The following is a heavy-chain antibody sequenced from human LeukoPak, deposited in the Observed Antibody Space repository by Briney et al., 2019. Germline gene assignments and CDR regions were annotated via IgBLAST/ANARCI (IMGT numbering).Heavy chain of an antibody. CDR3: ARVIQLWSLYYFDY. D-gene: IGHD5-18*01. Sequence: ASVKVSCKASGYIFTSYGISWVRQAPGQGLEWMGWISTYNGNTDYAQKVQGRVTMTTDTSTSTAYMELRNLRSDDTAVYYCARVIQLWSLYYFDYWGQGTLVTVSS. CDR1: GYIFTSYG. V-gene: IGHV1-18*01. CDR2: ISTYNGNT. J-gene: IGHJ4*02.